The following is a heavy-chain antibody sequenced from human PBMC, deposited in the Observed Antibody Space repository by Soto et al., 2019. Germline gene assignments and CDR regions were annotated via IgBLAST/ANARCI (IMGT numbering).Heavy chain of an antibody. CDR1: GFTFNNYY. D-gene: IGHD2-8*02. V-gene: IGHV3-13*01. CDR2: IGAAGDT. J-gene: IGHJ6*02. Sequence: PGGSLRLSCTASGFTFNNYYMRWVRQATGKGLEWLSGIGAAGDTYYPGAVNGRFTISRDNSRNSLYLQMNSLSAADTAVYYCVRGVLGPGDYYYGMGVWGQGTTVTVS. CDR3: VRGVLGPGDYYYGMGV.